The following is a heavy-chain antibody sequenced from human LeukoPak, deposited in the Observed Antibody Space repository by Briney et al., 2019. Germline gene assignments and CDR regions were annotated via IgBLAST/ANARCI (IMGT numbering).Heavy chain of an antibody. D-gene: IGHD5-12*01. CDR1: GFTFSAFA. CDR2: ISYDARNK. CDR3: ARGTTDIVADISDAFDI. J-gene: IGHJ3*02. V-gene: IGHV3-30*04. Sequence: GGSLRLSCAASGFTFSAFAMHWVRQAPGKGLEWVAAISYDARNKYYAVSVRGRFTISRDNSRNTLFLQLNSLRAEDTAVYFCARGTTDIVADISDAFDIWGQGSVVTVSS.